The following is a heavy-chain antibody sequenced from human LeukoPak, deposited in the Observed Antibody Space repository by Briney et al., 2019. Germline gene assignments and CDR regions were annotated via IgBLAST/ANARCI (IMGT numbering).Heavy chain of an antibody. CDR2: MSTFNGNT. J-gene: IGHJ4*02. CDR1: GYTLITYV. D-gene: IGHD1-1*01. V-gene: IGHV1-18*01. Sequence: AAVKVSCMSSGYTLITYVISWVRQPPCQGREWMAWMSTFNGNTYYAQKFQGRVTVTTDTCTSTGYVELRRLRSGDTGVYYCAGATYGSGSDSWGEGTLVTVSS. CDR3: AGATYGSGSDS.